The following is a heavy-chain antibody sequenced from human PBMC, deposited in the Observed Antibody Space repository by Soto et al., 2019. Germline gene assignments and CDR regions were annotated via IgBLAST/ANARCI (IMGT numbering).Heavy chain of an antibody. Sequence: GGSLRLSCAASGFTFSSYGMHWVRQAPGKGLEWVAVISYDGSNKYYADSVKGRFTIPRDNSKNTLYLQMNSLRAEDTAVYCCAKGYYKYYYYYGMDVWGQGTTVTVSS. CDR3: AKGYYKYYYYYGMDV. J-gene: IGHJ6*02. D-gene: IGHD3-10*01. CDR2: ISYDGSNK. CDR1: GFTFSSYG. V-gene: IGHV3-30*18.